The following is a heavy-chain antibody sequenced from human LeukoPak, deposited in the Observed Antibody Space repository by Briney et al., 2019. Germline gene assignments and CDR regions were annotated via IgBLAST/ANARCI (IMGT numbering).Heavy chain of an antibody. D-gene: IGHD5-18*01. V-gene: IGHV1-69*04. J-gene: IGHJ6*02. CDR2: IIPIFGIA. Sequence: ASVKVSCKASGGTFSSYAISWVRQAPGQGLEWMGRIIPIFGIANCAQKFQGRVTITADKSTSTAYMELSSLRSEDTAVYYCASGYRYGGSAYYYYGMDVWGQGTTVTVSS. CDR3: ASGYRYGGSAYYYYGMDV. CDR1: GGTFSSYA.